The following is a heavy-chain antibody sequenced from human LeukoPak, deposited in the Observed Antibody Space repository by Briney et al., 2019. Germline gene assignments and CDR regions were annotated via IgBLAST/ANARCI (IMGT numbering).Heavy chain of an antibody. Sequence: WGSLPINLAASGFTFTTYNMNWVRQAPGKGLEWVSSISTSSTYINYAHSVKGRFTITRDNADNSLYLQLNSLRADDTAVYHCVRVLLRAGNQYGSRSYEYWGVGRLVTVSS. CDR2: ISTSSTYI. V-gene: IGHV3-21*01. D-gene: IGHD3-10*01. CDR1: GFTFTTYN. CDR3: VRVLLRAGNQYGSRSYEY. J-gene: IGHJ1*01.